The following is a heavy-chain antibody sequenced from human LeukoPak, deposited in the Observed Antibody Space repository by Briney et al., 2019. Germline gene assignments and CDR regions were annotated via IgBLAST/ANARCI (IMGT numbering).Heavy chain of an antibody. CDR2: INPNSGGT. CDR3: ASVRTIYSGYVA. CDR1: GYTFTGYY. J-gene: IGHJ5*02. D-gene: IGHD5-12*01. V-gene: IGHV1-2*02. Sequence: GASVKVSCKASGYTFTGYYMHWVRQAPGQGLEWMGWINPNSGGTNYAQKFQGRVTVTRDTSISTAYMELSGLRSDDTAMYYCASVRTIYSGYVAWGQGTRVTVAS.